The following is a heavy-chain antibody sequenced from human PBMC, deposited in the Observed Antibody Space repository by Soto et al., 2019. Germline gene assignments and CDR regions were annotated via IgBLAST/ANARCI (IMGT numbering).Heavy chain of an antibody. Sequence: SVKVSCKAPGGTFTSYTISWVRQAPGQGLEWMGGITPIFGTANYAQKFQGRVTITADESTSTAYMELSSLRSEDTAVYYCARDLLYYFDFWGQGTLVTVSS. CDR2: ITPIFGTA. V-gene: IGHV1-69*13. CDR1: GGTFTSYT. CDR3: ARDLLYYFDF. D-gene: IGHD3-3*01. J-gene: IGHJ4*02.